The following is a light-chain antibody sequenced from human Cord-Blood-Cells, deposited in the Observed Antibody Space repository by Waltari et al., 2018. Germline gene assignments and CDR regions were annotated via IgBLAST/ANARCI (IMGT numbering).Light chain of an antibody. CDR3: QQSYSTPLT. CDR1: QSISSY. J-gene: IGKJ4*01. CDR2: AAS. V-gene: IGKV1-39*01. Sequence: DIQMPQSPSSLSASVGDRVTITCRASQSISSYLNWYQQKPGKAPKLLIYAASSLQSGVPSRFSGSGTGTDFTLTISILQPEDFATYYCQQSYSTPLTFGGGTKVEIK.